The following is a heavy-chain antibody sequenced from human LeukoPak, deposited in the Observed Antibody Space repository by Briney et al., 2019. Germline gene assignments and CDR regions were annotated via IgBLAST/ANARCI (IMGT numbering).Heavy chain of an antibody. Sequence: PGGSLRLSCAASGFTFSSYGMHWVRQAPGKGLEWVAVISYDGSNKYYADSVKGRFTISRGNSKNTLYLQMNSLRAEDTAVYYCAKDRRYSYGPYYYYYGMDVWGQGTTVTVSS. D-gene: IGHD5-18*01. V-gene: IGHV3-30*18. CDR1: GFTFSSYG. CDR2: ISYDGSNK. CDR3: AKDRRYSYGPYYYYYGMDV. J-gene: IGHJ6*02.